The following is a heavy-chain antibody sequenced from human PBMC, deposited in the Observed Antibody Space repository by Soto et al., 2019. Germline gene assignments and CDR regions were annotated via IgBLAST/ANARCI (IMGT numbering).Heavy chain of an antibody. CDR3: VKDESINWYSGHFRH. CDR2: INWNSGSI. CDR1: GFTFDDYA. Sequence: GGSLRLSCAAPGFTFDDYAMHWVRQVPGKGLEWVSGINWNSGSIGYGDSVKGRFAISRDNAKNSLHLQMNSLSAEDTAFYYCVKDESINWYSGHFRHWGQGTLVTVSS. D-gene: IGHD6-13*01. J-gene: IGHJ1*01. V-gene: IGHV3-9*01.